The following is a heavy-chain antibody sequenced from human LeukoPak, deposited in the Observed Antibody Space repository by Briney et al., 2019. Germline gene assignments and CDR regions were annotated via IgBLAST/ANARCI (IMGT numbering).Heavy chain of an antibody. CDR3: ARGRSQITTVTKFGWFDP. CDR1: GGSFSGYY. J-gene: IGHJ5*02. V-gene: IGHV4-34*01. D-gene: IGHD4-17*01. Sequence: SESLSLTCAVYGGSFSGYYWSWIRQPPGKGLEWIGEINHSGSTNYNPSLKSRVTISVDTSKNQFSLKLSSVTAADTAVYYCARGRSQITTVTKFGWFDPWGQGTLVTVSS. CDR2: INHSGST.